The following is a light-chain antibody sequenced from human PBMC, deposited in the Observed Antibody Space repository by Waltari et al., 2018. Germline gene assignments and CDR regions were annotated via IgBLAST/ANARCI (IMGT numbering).Light chain of an antibody. V-gene: IGLV2-11*01. CDR2: DVI. Sequence: QSALTQPRSVSGSPGQSVTISCTGTSSDVGGYNYVSWYQQHPGKAPKLMIYDVIKRPSGVPDRVAGSKAGNTASLTISGIQAEDEADYYCCSYAGSYTFVFGGGTKLTVL. CDR1: SSDVGGYNY. J-gene: IGLJ3*02. CDR3: CSYAGSYTFV.